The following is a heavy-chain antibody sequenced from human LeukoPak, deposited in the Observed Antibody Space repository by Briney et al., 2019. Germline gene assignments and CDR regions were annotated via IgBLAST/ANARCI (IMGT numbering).Heavy chain of an antibody. D-gene: IGHD5/OR15-5a*01. V-gene: IGHV3-23*01. J-gene: IGHJ4*02. CDR2: ISGSGSST. CDR1: GFTFSNYA. CDR3: AKDHSTVPYYFDY. Sequence: AGGSLRLSCAASGFTFSNYAMNWVRQAPGKGLEWVSGISGSGSSTYYADSVKGRFTISRDNSKNTLYLQMNSLRAEDTATYYCAKDHSTVPYYFDYWGQGTLVTVSS.